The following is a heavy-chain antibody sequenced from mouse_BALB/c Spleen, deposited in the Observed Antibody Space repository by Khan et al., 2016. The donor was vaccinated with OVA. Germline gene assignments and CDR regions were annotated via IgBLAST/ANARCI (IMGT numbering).Heavy chain of an antibody. D-gene: IGHD2-2*01. J-gene: IGHJ3*01. CDR1: DYTFSSYY. V-gene: IGHV1S56*01. Sequence: QVQLQQSGPELVKPGASVRISCKASDYTFSSYYIYWVKQRLGQGIVGIGWFYPGNINTNYTERFKGKATLTAEKSSSTAYLHLSSLTSEDSAALFCARGGYVAFAYWGQGTLVTVSA. CDR2: FYPGNINT. CDR3: ARGGYVAFAY.